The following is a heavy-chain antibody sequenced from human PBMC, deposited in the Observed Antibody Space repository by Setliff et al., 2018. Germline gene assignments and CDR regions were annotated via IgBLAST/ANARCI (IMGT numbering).Heavy chain of an antibody. J-gene: IGHJ4*02. V-gene: IGHV3-15*01. CDR2: IKSKTDGATI. D-gene: IGHD3-10*01. Sequence: PGGSLRLSCAASGFTFSNAWMSWVRQAPGKGLEWVGRIKSKTDGATIEYAASVKGRFTISRDDSTGIAYLHMTSLTTEDTAVYYCGKVLPLSFTAGDWGQGTKVTVSS. CDR1: GFTFSNAW. CDR3: GKVLPLSFTAGD.